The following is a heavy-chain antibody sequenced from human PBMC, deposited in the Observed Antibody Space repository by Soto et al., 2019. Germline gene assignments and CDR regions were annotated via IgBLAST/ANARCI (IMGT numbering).Heavy chain of an antibody. CDR2: INHSGST. CDR1: GGSFSGYY. CDR3: ARGHENYYGMDV. J-gene: IGHJ6*02. V-gene: IGHV4-34*01. Sequence: QVQLQQWGAGLLRPSETLSLTCAVYGGSFSGYYWSWIRQSPGKGLEWIGEINHSGSTNYNPSLKSRVTISVDTSKNQFSLKLSSVTAADTAVYYCARGHENYYGMDVWGQGTTVTVSS.